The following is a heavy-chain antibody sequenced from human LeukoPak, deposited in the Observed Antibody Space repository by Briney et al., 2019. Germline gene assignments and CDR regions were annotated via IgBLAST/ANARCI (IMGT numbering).Heavy chain of an antibody. CDR3: AREGLRIAEAGRPVKFDP. V-gene: IGHV1-2*02. D-gene: IGHD6-13*01. Sequence: GASVKVSCKASGYTFTGYYMHWVRQAPGQGLEWMGWINPNSGGTNYAQKFQGRVTMTRDTSISTAYMELSRLRSDDTAVYYCAREGLRIAEAGRPVKFDPWGQGTLVTVSS. CDR1: GYTFTGYY. CDR2: INPNSGGT. J-gene: IGHJ5*02.